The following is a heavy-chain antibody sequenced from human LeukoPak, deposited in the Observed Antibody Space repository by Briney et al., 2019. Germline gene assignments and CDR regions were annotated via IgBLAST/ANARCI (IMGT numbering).Heavy chain of an antibody. Sequence: VGSLRLSCVASGFTFNTYSMNWVRQAPGKGLEWLSYISSSSSIIYDADSVKGRFTISRDNVKNSLYLQMNTLRDEDTAVYFCARDRYGSGTSPDSFDIWAKGQWSPSLQ. CDR3: ARDRYGSGTSPDSFDI. D-gene: IGHD3-10*01. CDR1: GFTFNTYS. J-gene: IGHJ3*02. V-gene: IGHV3-48*02. CDR2: ISSSSSII.